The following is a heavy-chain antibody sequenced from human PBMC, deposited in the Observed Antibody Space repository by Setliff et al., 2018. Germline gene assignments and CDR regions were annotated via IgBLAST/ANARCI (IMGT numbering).Heavy chain of an antibody. CDR2: ISHSGDP. CDR3: ARAPQYSNFWYALSWFDP. Sequence: SEPLSLTCAVYGGSFSGYHWSWIHQPPGKGLEWIGEISHSGDPNYNPSLKSRVTISLDTSKNQFSLKLTSVTAADTAVYYCARAPQYSNFWYALSWFDPWGQGTLVTVSS. D-gene: IGHD3-3*01. CDR1: GGSFSGYH. V-gene: IGHV4-34*01. J-gene: IGHJ5*02.